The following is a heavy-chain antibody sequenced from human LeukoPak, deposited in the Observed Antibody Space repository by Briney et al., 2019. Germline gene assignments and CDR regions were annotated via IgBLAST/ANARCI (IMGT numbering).Heavy chain of an antibody. D-gene: IGHD5-18*01. J-gene: IGHJ5*02. CDR3: ARVAKDTGNWFDP. V-gene: IGHV1-2*06. CDR2: INPNSGGT. CDR1: GYTFTGYY. Sequence: ASVKVSCKASGYTFTGYYMHWVRQAPGQGLEWMGRINPNSGGTNYAQKFQGRVTMTRDTSISTAYMELSRLRPDDTAVYYCARVAKDTGNWFDPWGQGTLVTVSS.